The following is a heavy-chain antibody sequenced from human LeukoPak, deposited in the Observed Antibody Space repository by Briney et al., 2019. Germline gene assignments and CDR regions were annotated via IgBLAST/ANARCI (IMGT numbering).Heavy chain of an antibody. V-gene: IGHV4-39*01. CDR2: LYYSRTT. CDR3: ARHDGRGGNTMGALDS. CDR1: GGSISSGSHH. Sequence: SETLSLTCTVSGGSISSGSHHWGWFRQSPGKGLGWIGSLYYSRTTYYNPSLNSRVTIFVVTSKNQFSLQLNSVTAADTAVYYCARHDGRGGNTMGALDSWGQGSLVTVSS. J-gene: IGHJ4*02. D-gene: IGHD3-3*01.